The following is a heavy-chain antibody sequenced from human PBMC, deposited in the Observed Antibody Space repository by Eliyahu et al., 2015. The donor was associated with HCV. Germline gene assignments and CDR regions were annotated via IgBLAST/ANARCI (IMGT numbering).Heavy chain of an antibody. V-gene: IGHV6-1*01. CDR3: ARDRGSDTIWFDP. J-gene: IGHJ5*02. D-gene: IGHD6-19*01. CDR2: TYYRSKWYN. Sequence: QVQLQQSGPGLVKPSQTLSLTCXHPRGXXPXHSAACDXIRQSPPRGLEWLGRTYYRSKWYNDYAVFVKSRIIISPDTSKNQFSLQLNSVTPEDTAVYYCARDRGSDTIWFDPWGQGTLVTVSS. CDR1: GXXPXHSAA.